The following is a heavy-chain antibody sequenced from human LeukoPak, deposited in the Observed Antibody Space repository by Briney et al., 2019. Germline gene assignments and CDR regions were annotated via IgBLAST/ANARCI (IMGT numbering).Heavy chain of an antibody. CDR2: ISAYNGNT. V-gene: IGHV1-18*01. CDR1: GYTFTSYG. J-gene: IGHJ4*02. Sequence: ASVKVSCKASGYTFTSYGISWVRQAPGQGLEWMGWISAYNGNTNYAQKLQGRVTMTTDTSTSTAYMELRSLRSDDTAVYYCARDRAYYYDSSGYYTLDYWGQGTLVTVSS. D-gene: IGHD3-22*01. CDR3: ARDRAYYYDSSGYYTLDY.